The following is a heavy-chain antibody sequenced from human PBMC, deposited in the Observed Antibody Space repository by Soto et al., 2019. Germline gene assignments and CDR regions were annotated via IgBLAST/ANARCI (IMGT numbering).Heavy chain of an antibody. CDR2: INPNSGGA. J-gene: IGHJ4*02. D-gene: IGHD5-12*01. V-gene: IGHV1-2*04. CDR3: ARSGGGYDFGDY. CDR1: GYTFIGYY. Sequence: QVQLVQSGAEVKKPGASVKVSCKASGYTFIGYYIHWVRQAPGQGLEWMGWINPNSGGAKYSQKFQAWVTMTSDTSISTAYMELSRLKSDDTAVYYCARSGGGYDFGDYWGQGTLVTVSS.